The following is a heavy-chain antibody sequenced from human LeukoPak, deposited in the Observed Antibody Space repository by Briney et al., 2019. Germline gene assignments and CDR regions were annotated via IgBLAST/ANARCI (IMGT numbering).Heavy chain of an antibody. CDR2: IKQDGSEK. V-gene: IGHV3-7*01. CDR1: GFTFSSYW. CDR3: ARDGSIAARDASDI. Sequence: GGSLRLSCAASGFTFSSYWMSWVRQAPGKGLEWVANIKQDGSEKYYVDSVKGRFTISRDNAKNSLYLQMNSLRAEDTAVYYCARDGSIAARDASDIWGQGTMVTVSS. D-gene: IGHD6-6*01. J-gene: IGHJ3*02.